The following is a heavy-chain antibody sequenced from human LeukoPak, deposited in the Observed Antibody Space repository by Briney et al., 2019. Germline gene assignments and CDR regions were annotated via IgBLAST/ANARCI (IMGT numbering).Heavy chain of an antibody. CDR1: GFTFSSYW. Sequence: PGGSLRLSCAASGFTFSSYWMHWVRQAPGKGLEWLAYISSSSSPIYYADSVKGRFTISRDNAKNSLYLQMNSLRDEDTAVYYCATSGYPDYWGQGTLVTVSS. V-gene: IGHV3-48*02. CDR3: ATSGYPDY. CDR2: ISSSSSPI. D-gene: IGHD3-22*01. J-gene: IGHJ4*02.